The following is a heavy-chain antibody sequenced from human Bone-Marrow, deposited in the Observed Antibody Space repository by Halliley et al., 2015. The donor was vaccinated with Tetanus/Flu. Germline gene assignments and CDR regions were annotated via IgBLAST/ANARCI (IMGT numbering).Heavy chain of an antibody. CDR2: IYNSESP. V-gene: IGHV4-59*03. CDR3: TTGGGYLIDY. J-gene: IGHJ4*02. D-gene: IGHD3-22*01. Sequence: KGLEWIGYIYNSESPNYNPSLKSRVTISVDTSKNQLSLKLTSVTAADTAVYYCTTGGGYLIDYWGQGTLVTVSS.